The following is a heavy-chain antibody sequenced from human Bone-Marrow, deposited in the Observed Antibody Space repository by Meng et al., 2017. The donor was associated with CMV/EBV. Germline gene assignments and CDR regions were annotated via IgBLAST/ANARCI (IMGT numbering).Heavy chain of an antibody. CDR3: ATTLD. D-gene: IGHD6-6*01. V-gene: IGHV3-21*01. Sequence: GESLKISCAASGFTFSSYSMNWVRQAPGKGLEWVSSISSSSSYIYYADSVKGRFTISRDNSKNTLYLQMNSLRAEDTAVYYCATTLDWGQGTLVTVSS. CDR2: ISSSSSYI. J-gene: IGHJ4*02. CDR1: GFTFSSYS.